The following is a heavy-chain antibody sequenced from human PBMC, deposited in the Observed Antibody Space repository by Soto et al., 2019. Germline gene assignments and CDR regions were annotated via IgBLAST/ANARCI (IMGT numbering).Heavy chain of an antibody. D-gene: IGHD3-22*01. CDR1: GGTFSSYA. Sequence: SVKVSCKASGGTFSSYAISWVRQAPGQGLEWMGGIIPIFGTANYAQKFQGRVTITADESTSTAYMELSSLRSEDTAVYYCARPKYYYDSSGYFDYWGQGTLVTVSS. CDR3: ARPKYYYDSSGYFDY. J-gene: IGHJ4*02. V-gene: IGHV1-69*13. CDR2: IIPIFGTA.